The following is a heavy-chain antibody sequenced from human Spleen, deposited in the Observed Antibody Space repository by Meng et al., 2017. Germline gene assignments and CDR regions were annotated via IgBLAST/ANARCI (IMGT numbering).Heavy chain of an antibody. Sequence: GESLKISCAASGFTFSAYWMHWVRQAPGKGLVWVSGINTDRTITSYADSVKGRFTISRDNDKNTLYLQMNSLRAEDTAVYYCARGTVYCGGDCYPGLWGQGTLVTVSS. V-gene: IGHV3-74*01. D-gene: IGHD2-21*02. J-gene: IGHJ4*02. CDR3: ARGTVYCGGDCYPGL. CDR1: GFTFSAYW. CDR2: INTDRTIT.